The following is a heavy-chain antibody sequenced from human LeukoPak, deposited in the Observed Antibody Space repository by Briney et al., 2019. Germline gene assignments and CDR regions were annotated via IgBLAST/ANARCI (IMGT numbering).Heavy chain of an antibody. CDR3: ARRDTAAAADY. CDR1: GGSISSSSYH. Sequence: SETLSLTCTVSGGSISSSSYHWGWIRQPPGKGLEWIGSIYYSGSTYYNPSLKSRVTISVDTSKNQFSLKLSSVTAADTAVYYCARRDTAAAADYWGQGTLVTVSS. J-gene: IGHJ4*02. D-gene: IGHD2-2*01. V-gene: IGHV4-39*01. CDR2: IYYSGST.